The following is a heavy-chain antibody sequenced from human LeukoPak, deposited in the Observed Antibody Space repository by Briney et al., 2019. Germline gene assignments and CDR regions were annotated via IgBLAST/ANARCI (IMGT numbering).Heavy chain of an antibody. Sequence: GGSLRLSCAAYGFTFSSYWMSWVRQAPGKGLEWVANINEDGSERYYVDSVKGRFTISRDNAKNSLYLQMNSLRAEDTAVYYCARDGSEGYYFDYWGQGTLVTVSS. J-gene: IGHJ4*02. V-gene: IGHV3-7*01. CDR1: GFTFSSYW. CDR3: ARDGSEGYYFDY. D-gene: IGHD1-26*01. CDR2: INEDGSER.